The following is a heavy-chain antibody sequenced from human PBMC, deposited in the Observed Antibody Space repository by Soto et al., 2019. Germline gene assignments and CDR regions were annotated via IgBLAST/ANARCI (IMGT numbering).Heavy chain of an antibody. J-gene: IGHJ3*01. CDR1: GGSISGYY. V-gene: IGHV4-59*08. Sequence: PSETLSLTCTVSGGSISGYYWSWIRQSPEKGLEYMGYISYSGSTNYNPSLKSRVTTSLDTSKHQFSLKLSSVTAADTAIYYCASLNFDILTCYYAFDLWGQGTMVTVSS. D-gene: IGHD3-9*01. CDR2: ISYSGST. CDR3: ASLNFDILTCYYAFDL.